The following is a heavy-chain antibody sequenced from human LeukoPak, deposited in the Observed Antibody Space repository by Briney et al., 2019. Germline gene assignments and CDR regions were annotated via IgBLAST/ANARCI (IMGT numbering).Heavy chain of an antibody. CDR3: ARDRLGRITMVRGVTRGGFDY. CDR1: GGSISSSSYY. Sequence: SETLSLTCTVSGGSISSSSYYWGWIRQPPGKGLEGIGSIYYSGSTYYNPSLKSRVTISVDTSKNQFSLKLSSVTAADTAVYYCARDRLGRITMVRGVTRGGFDYWGQGTLVTVSS. D-gene: IGHD3-10*01. V-gene: IGHV4-39*07. J-gene: IGHJ4*02. CDR2: IYYSGST.